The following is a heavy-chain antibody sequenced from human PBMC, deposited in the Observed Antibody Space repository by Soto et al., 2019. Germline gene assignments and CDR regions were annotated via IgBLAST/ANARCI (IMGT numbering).Heavy chain of an antibody. D-gene: IGHD2-2*01. Sequence: QVQLVQSGAEVKKPGASVKVSCKASGYPSTSYGVSWVRQAPGQGLEWMGLISVYNGNTNYAQKFQGRVTMTTDXSXSXXYMELRSLRSDDTAVYYCASLAGYCISTSCYRMDVWGQGTTVTVSS. V-gene: IGHV1-18*01. J-gene: IGHJ6*02. CDR2: ISVYNGNT. CDR1: GYPSTSYG. CDR3: ASLAGYCISTSCYRMDV.